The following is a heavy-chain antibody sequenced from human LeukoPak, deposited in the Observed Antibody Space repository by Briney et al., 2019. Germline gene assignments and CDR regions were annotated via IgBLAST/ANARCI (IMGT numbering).Heavy chain of an antibody. CDR1: GGSISSSSAF. V-gene: IGHV4-39*01. D-gene: IGHD5-18*01. J-gene: IGHJ4*02. CDR3: VSPRGFSYGYFDY. CDR2: IYYSKNT. Sequence: SETLSLTCTVSGGSISSSSAFWGRIRQPPGKGLEWIGSIYYSKNTYYNPSLKSRVTISADTSKNQFSLTLGSVSATDTAVYYCVSPRGFSYGYFDYWGQGTLVTVSS.